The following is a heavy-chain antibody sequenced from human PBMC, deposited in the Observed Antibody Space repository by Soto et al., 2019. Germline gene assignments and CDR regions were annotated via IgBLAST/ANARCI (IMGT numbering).Heavy chain of an antibody. D-gene: IGHD1-26*01. CDR3: ARPPYSASYYYFDQ. V-gene: IGHV5-51*01. J-gene: IGHJ4*02. Sequence: GEPLQISCKAAGYSFTGYGIGWVREMPGKGLEWMGIIYPGDSDTIYSPSFQGQVTISADKSISTAYLQWNSLKASDTAMYYCARPPYSASYYYFDQWGQGTPVTVSS. CDR2: IYPGDSDT. CDR1: GYSFTGYG.